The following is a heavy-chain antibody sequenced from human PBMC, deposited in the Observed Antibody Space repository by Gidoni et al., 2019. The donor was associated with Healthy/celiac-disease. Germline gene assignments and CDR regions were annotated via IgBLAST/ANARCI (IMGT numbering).Heavy chain of an antibody. D-gene: IGHD2-15*01. CDR1: GFTFTSYA. Sequence: EVQLLESGGGLVQPGGSLRLSCAAPGFTFTSYAMCWVRQAPGKGLEWVSAISGSGGSTYYADSVKGRFTISRDNSKNTLYLQMNSLRAEDTAVYYCAKDRGCSGGSCHGDYWGQGTLVTVSS. CDR3: AKDRGCSGGSCHGDY. V-gene: IGHV3-23*01. CDR2: ISGSGGST. J-gene: IGHJ4*02.